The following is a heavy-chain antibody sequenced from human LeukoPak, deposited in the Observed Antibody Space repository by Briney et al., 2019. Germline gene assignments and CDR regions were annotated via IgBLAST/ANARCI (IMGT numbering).Heavy chain of an antibody. J-gene: IGHJ5*02. D-gene: IGHD1-1*01. Sequence: ASVKVSCKASGYTFTGYYMHWVRQAPGQGLEWMGWINPNSGGTNYAQKFRGRVTMTRDTSISTAYMELSRLRSDDTAVYYCARDRELEAANWFDPWGQGTLVTVSS. CDR3: ARDRELEAANWFDP. CDR1: GYTFTGYY. V-gene: IGHV1-2*02. CDR2: INPNSGGT.